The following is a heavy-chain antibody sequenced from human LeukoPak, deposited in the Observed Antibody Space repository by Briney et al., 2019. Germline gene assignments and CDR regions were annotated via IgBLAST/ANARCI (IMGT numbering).Heavy chain of an antibody. CDR1: VGSLSYYY. Sequence: PSETVPLTCTVSVGSLSYYYWSWLRQPPGKGLAWIGYIYYSGSTHYNPTLKSRVIMSVDTSKNQLSLKLSSVTAADRAVYYFARDPPGDGYNLDYWGQGDLVTVSS. CDR2: IYYSGST. D-gene: IGHD5-24*01. CDR3: ARDPPGDGYNLDY. V-gene: IGHV4-59*01. J-gene: IGHJ4*02.